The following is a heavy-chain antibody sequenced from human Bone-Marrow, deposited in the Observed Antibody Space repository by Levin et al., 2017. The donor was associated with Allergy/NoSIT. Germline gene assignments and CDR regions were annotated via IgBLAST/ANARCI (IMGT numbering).Heavy chain of an antibody. J-gene: IGHJ4*01. CDR1: GDSISSYY. Sequence: SETLSLTCSVSGDSISSYYWSWIRQPPGKRLEWIGYISYSGSTDYNPTLKSRVTISIDTPMKQFSLKVTSMTAADTAVYFCARGVATIEFDYWGPGIQVTVSS. CDR2: ISYSGST. D-gene: IGHD5-12*01. V-gene: IGHV4-59*03. CDR3: ARGVATIEFDY.